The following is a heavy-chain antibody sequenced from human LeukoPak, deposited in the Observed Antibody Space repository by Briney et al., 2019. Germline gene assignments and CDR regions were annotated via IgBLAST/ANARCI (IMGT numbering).Heavy chain of an antibody. D-gene: IGHD6-19*01. CDR1: GFTFSNYA. CDR3: VKGGKYSSGHYEY. J-gene: IGHJ4*02. CDR2: ISVGGTKT. Sequence: GGSLRLSCSASGFTFSNYAMHWVRQAPGNGLEYVSAISVGGTKTYYADSVKGRFTISRDNSKNTQYLQMSSLRAEDAALYYCVKGGKYSSGHYEYWGQGTLVTVSS. V-gene: IGHV3-64D*09.